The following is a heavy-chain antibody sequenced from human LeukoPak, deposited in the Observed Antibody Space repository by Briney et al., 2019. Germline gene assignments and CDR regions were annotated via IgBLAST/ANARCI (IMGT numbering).Heavy chain of an antibody. CDR3: ARVEYDYVWGSYPFDY. D-gene: IGHD3-16*01. V-gene: IGHV3-7*01. J-gene: IGHJ4*02. Sequence: PGGSLRLSCAASGFTFSSYWMSWVRQAPGKGLEWVANIKQDGSEKYYVDSVKGRFTISRDNAKNSLYLQMNSLRAEDTAVYYCARVEYDYVWGSYPFDYWGQGTLVTVSS. CDR2: IKQDGSEK. CDR1: GFTFSSYW.